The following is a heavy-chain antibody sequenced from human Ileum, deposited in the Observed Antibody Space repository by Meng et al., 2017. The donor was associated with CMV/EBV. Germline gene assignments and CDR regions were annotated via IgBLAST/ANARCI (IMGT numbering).Heavy chain of an antibody. CDR1: GFTLSEYT. CDR2: FSSSGTNI. J-gene: IGHJ6*02. V-gene: IGHV3-48*04. Sequence: GGSLRLSCAISGFTLSEYTMTWVPQAPGKGLETVSHFSSSGTNISYADPVKGRFAISRNNAENSLYMQMDTLRTEYTAVYYCARSKDQSGGSKFGLDVWGQGTTVTVSS. CDR3: ARSKDQSGGSKFGLDV. D-gene: IGHD3-10*01.